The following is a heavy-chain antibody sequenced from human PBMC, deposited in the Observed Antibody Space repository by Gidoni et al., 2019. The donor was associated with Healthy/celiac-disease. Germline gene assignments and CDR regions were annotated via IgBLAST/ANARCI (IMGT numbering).Heavy chain of an antibody. V-gene: IGHV3-74*01. J-gene: IGHJ6*02. CDR2: MNSDGSST. D-gene: IGHD2-15*01. CDR1: GFTFSSYW. CDR3: ARGGSSGGRRPQYYYYGMDV. Sequence: EVQLVESGGGLVQPGGSLRLSCAASGFTFSSYWMHWVRQAPGKGLVWVSRMNSDGSSTSYADSVKGRFTISRDNAKNTLYLQMNSLRAEDTAVYYCARGGSSGGRRPQYYYYGMDVWGQGTTVTVSS.